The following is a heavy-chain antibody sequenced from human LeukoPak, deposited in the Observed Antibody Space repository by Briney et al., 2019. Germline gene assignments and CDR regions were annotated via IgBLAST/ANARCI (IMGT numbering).Heavy chain of an antibody. CDR3: AGGGYDWGVDY. J-gene: IGHJ4*02. CDR1: GYSISSGYY. CDR2: IHHSGST. V-gene: IGHV4-38-2*02. Sequence: SETLSLTCIVSGYSISSGYYWGWIRQPPGKGLEWIGNIHHSGSTYYNPSLKSRVTISVDTSKNQFSLKLSSVTAADTAVYYCAGGGYDWGVDYWGQGTLVTVSS. D-gene: IGHD5-12*01.